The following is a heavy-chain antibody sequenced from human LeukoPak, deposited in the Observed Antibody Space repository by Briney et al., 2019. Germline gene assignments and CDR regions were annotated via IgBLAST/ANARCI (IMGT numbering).Heavy chain of an antibody. J-gene: IGHJ4*02. CDR1: GFTFSGYW. Sequence: GGSLRLSCAASGFTFSGYWMSWVRQTPEKGLEWVANIKQDGYEKYYVDSVKGRFTISRDDAKNSLYLQMNSLRADDTAIYYCARDKIVGPTTLDYWGQGTLVTVSS. CDR3: ARDKIVGPTTLDY. V-gene: IGHV3-7*01. CDR2: IKQDGYEK. D-gene: IGHD1-26*01.